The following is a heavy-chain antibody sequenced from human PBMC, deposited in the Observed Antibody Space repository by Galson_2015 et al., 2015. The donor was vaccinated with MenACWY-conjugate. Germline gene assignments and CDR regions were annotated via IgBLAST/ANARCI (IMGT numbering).Heavy chain of an antibody. V-gene: IGHV3-30*18. CDR2: ISYDGRNK. D-gene: IGHD4-23*01. J-gene: IGHJ6*02. CDR1: GFTFSSYG. CDR3: AKDVAYGGNSVHYYYGMDV. Sequence: SLRLSCAASGFTFSSYGMHWVRQAPGKGLEWGAGISYDGRNKYDADSVKGRFTISRDNSKNTLYPQMNSLRAEDTAVYYCAKDVAYGGNSVHYYYGMDVWGQGTTVTVSS.